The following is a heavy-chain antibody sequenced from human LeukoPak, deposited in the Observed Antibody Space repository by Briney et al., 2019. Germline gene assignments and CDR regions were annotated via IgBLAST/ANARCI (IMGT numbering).Heavy chain of an antibody. D-gene: IGHD4-23*01. Sequence: SQTLSLACAIPGDSVSSNSAAWNWIGQSPSRGLEWLGRTYYRSKWYNDYAVSVKSRITINPDTSKNQFSLQLNSVTPEDTAVYYCAATVVTQGYYYGMDVWGQGTTVTVSS. CDR2: TYYRSKWYN. V-gene: IGHV6-1*01. J-gene: IGHJ6*02. CDR1: GDSVSSNSAA. CDR3: AATVVTQGYYYGMDV.